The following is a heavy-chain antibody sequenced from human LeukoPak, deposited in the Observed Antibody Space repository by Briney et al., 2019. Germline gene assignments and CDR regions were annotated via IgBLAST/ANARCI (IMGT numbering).Heavy chain of an antibody. V-gene: IGHV4-38-2*01. J-gene: IGHJ3*02. CDR2: IYHSGST. CDR1: GFSISSGYY. Sequence: SETLSLTCAVSGFSISSGYYWGWIRQPPGKGLEFIGSIYHSGSTFYSPSLKSRVTISVDTSKNQFSLKLSSVTAADTAVIYCARVGGCSSSSCYAFDIWGQATVVTVSS. D-gene: IGHD2-2*01. CDR3: ARVGGCSSSSCYAFDI.